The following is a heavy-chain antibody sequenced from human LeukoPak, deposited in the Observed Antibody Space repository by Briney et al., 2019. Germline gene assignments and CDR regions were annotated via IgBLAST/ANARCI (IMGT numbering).Heavy chain of an antibody. D-gene: IGHD5-24*01. Sequence: SETLSLTCTVSGGSISSSSYYWGWIRQPPGKGLEWIGSIYYSGSTYYNPSLKSRVTISVDTSKSQFSLKLSSVTAADTAVYYCARHRDGYKSPYYYYYYMDVWGKGTTVTVSS. J-gene: IGHJ6*03. CDR2: IYYSGST. CDR3: ARHRDGYKSPYYYYYYMDV. V-gene: IGHV4-39*01. CDR1: GGSISSSSYY.